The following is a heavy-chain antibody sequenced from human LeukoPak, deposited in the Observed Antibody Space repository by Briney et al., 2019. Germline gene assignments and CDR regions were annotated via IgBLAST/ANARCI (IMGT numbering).Heavy chain of an antibody. CDR3: ARDSSRSGWYGTNFDY. CDR1: GYTFTSYA. J-gene: IGHJ4*02. CDR2: TNAGNGNT. D-gene: IGHD6-19*01. Sequence: GASVKVSCKAYGYTFTSYAMHWVRQAPGQRLEWMGWTNAGNGNTKYSQKFQGRVTITRDTSASTAYMELSSLRSEDTAVYYCARDSSRSGWYGTNFDYWGQGTLVTVSS. V-gene: IGHV1-3*01.